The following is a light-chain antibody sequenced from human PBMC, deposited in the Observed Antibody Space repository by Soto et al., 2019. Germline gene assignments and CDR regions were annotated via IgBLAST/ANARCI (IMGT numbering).Light chain of an antibody. Sequence: SAVRQVGKVCGSRWPSDNYSCTGTSSDVGGYNYVSWYQQHPGKAPKLMIYDVSKRPSGVPDRFSGSKSGNTASLTISGLQAEDEADYYCCSYAGSYTWAFGTGTKVTVL. CDR3: CSYAGSYTWA. CDR2: DVS. CDR1: SSDVGGYNY. V-gene: IGLV2-11*01. J-gene: IGLJ1*01.